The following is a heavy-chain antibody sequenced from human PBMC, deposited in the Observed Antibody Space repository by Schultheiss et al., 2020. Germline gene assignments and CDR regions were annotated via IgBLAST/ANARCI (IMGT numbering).Heavy chain of an antibody. CDR2: INSDGSST. CDR1: GFTFSSYW. D-gene: IGHD6-6*01. Sequence: GGSLRLSCAASGFTFSSYWMHWVRQAPGKGLVWVSRINSDGSSTSYADSVKGRFTISRDNAKNTLYLQMNSLRAEDTAVYYCATRGGVAARPFWDWGQGTLVTVSS. J-gene: IGHJ4*02. V-gene: IGHV3-74*01. CDR3: ATRGGVAARPFWD.